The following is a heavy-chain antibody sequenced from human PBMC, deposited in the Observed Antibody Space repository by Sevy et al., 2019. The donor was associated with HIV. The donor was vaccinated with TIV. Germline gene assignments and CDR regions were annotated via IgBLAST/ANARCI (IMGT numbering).Heavy chain of an antibody. CDR1: GYSFTNYW. CDR2: IYPGDSDT. V-gene: IGHV5-51*01. D-gene: IGHD2-15*01. J-gene: IGHJ6*02. Sequence: GESLKISCKGAGYSFTNYWIGWVRQMPGKGLEWMGIIYPGDSDTRYSPSFKGQVTISADKSISTAYLQWSSLRASDTAMYYCARFGSYRLSYYGMDVWGQGTTVTVSS. CDR3: ARFGSYRLSYYGMDV.